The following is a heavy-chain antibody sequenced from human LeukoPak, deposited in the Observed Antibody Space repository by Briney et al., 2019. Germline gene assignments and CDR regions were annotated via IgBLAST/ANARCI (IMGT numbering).Heavy chain of an antibody. V-gene: IGHV1-18*01. CDR1: GYTFTSYG. CDR3: ARDQLRYYGSNNYYSDMDF. D-gene: IGHD3-10*01. CDR2: ISAYNGNT. J-gene: IGHJ6*02. Sequence: ASVKVSCKASGYTFTSYGISWVRQAPGQGLERMGWISAYNGNTNYAQKLQGRVTMTTDTSTSTAYMELRSLRSDDTAVYFCARDQLRYYGSNNYYSDMDFWGQGTTVTVSS.